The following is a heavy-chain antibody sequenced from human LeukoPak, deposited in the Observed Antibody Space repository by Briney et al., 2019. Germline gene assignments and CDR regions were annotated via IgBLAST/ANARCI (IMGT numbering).Heavy chain of an antibody. D-gene: IGHD1-26*01. V-gene: IGHV4-39*07. CDR1: GGSISSSSYY. CDR2: IYYSEST. CDR3: QVGATSADY. Sequence: SETLSLTCTVSGGSISSSSYYWGWICQPPGKGLEWIGSIYYSESTYYTPSLKSRVTISVDTSKNQFSLKLSSVTAADTAVYYCQVGATSADYWGQGTLVTVSS. J-gene: IGHJ4*02.